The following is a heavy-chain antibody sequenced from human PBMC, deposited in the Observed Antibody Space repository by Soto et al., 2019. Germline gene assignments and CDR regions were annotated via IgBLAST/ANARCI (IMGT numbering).Heavy chain of an antibody. D-gene: IGHD2-2*01. CDR2: IKQDGSEK. J-gene: IGHJ3*02. CDR1: GFTFSSYW. CDR3: ARVGCSSTSCYGVDAFDI. V-gene: IGHV3-7*01. Sequence: GGSLRLSCAASGFTFSSYWMSWVRQAPGKGLEWVANIKQDGSEKYYVDSVKGRFTIPRDNAKNSLYLQMSSLRAEDTAVYYCARVGCSSTSCYGVDAFDIWGQGTMVTVSS.